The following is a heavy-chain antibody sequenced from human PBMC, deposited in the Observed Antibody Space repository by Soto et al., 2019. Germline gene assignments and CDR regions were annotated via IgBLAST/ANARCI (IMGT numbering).Heavy chain of an antibody. Sequence: QVQLQQWGAGLLKPSETLSLTCAVYGGSFSGYYWSWIRQPPGKGLEWIGEVNHSGSTNYNPSLKSRVTISVDTSKNQFSLKLSSVTAADTAVYYCARAYCSGGSCYRYYYYYYGMDVWGQGTTVTVSS. CDR1: GGSFSGYY. V-gene: IGHV4-34*01. CDR2: VNHSGST. D-gene: IGHD2-15*01. CDR3: ARAYCSGGSCYRYYYYYYGMDV. J-gene: IGHJ6*02.